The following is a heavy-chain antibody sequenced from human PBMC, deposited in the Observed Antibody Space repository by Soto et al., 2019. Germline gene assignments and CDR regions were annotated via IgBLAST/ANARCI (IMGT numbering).Heavy chain of an antibody. CDR3: ASLGYCSSTSCRDYYYYMDV. D-gene: IGHD2-2*01. CDR2: INAGNGNT. V-gene: IGHV1-3*01. CDR1: GYTFTSYA. Sequence: ASVKVSCKASGYTFTSYAMHWVRQAPGQRLEWMGWINAGNGNTKYSQKFQGRVTITRDTSAGTAYMGLSSLRSEDTAVYYCASLGYCSSTSCRDYYYYMDVWGKGTTVTVSS. J-gene: IGHJ6*03.